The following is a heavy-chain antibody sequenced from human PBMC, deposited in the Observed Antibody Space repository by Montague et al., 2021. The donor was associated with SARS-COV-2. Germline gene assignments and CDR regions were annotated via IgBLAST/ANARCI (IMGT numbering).Heavy chain of an antibody. CDR1: SPGTVSCY. V-gene: IGHV4-61*08. CDR2: MYYDLST. CDR3: ARERGYQLLSGWFDP. D-gene: IGHD2-2*01. Sequence: SETLSLTCTVPSPGTVSCYSGAVRKRTRLNPGHQENMYYDLSTKYSPSLKGRVSISVDTSKNQFSLEMNSVTAANTAVYYCARERGYQLLSGWFDPWGQGTLVTVSS. J-gene: IGHJ5*02.